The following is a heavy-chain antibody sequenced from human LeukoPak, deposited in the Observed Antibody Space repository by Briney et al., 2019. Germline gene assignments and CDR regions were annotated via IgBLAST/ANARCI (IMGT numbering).Heavy chain of an antibody. Sequence: GGSLRLSCAASGFTFSGSAIHWVRQAPGKGLVWVSRINSDGSSTSYADSVKGRFTISRDNAKNTLYLQMNSLRAEDTAVYYCARDNDSSGLYWGQGTLVTVSS. CDR2: INSDGSST. J-gene: IGHJ4*02. CDR1: GFTFSGSA. D-gene: IGHD3-22*01. V-gene: IGHV3-74*01. CDR3: ARDNDSSGLY.